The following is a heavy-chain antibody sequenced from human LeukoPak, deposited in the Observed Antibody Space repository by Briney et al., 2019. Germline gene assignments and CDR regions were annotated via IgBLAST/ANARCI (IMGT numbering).Heavy chain of an antibody. CDR1: GFTFDHYA. J-gene: IGHJ4*02. CDR3: AKFDGYTFDY. Sequence: PGESLTLSCAASGFTFDHYAMHWVRQAPGKGLEWVSLISGDGGSTYYTDSVKGRFTISRDNSKNSMYLQMNSLRTEDTALYYCAKFDGYTFDYWGQGTLVTVSS. CDR2: ISGDGGST. D-gene: IGHD5-24*01. V-gene: IGHV3-43*02.